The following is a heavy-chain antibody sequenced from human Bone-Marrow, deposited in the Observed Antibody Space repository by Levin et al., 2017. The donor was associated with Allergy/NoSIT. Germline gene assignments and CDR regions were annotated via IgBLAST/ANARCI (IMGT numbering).Heavy chain of an antibody. CDR3: TRGVSSGYYFDY. J-gene: IGHJ4*02. CDR1: GFMFSDYG. D-gene: IGHD3-22*01. Sequence: GGSLRLSCAASGFMFSDYGMHWVRQAPGKGLEWVAVIWYDGSDKYYGDSVKGRFTISRDNSKNTVYLQMNTLRAEDTAVYYCTRGVSSGYYFDYWGQGTLVTLSS. V-gene: IGHV3-33*01. CDR2: IWYDGSDK.